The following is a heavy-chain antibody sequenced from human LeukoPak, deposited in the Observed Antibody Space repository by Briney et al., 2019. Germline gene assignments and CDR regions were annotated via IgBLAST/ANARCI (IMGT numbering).Heavy chain of an antibody. CDR2: NSGSGGST. Sequence: PGGSLRLSCAASGFTFSSYAMSWVRQAPGKGLEGVSANSGSGGSTYYADSVKGRFTISRDNSKNTLYLPMNSLRAEDTAVYYCAKDREYYYDSSSYFHFDYWGQGTLVTVSS. D-gene: IGHD3-22*01. J-gene: IGHJ4*02. CDR1: GFTFSSYA. V-gene: IGHV3-23*01. CDR3: AKDREYYYDSSSYFHFDY.